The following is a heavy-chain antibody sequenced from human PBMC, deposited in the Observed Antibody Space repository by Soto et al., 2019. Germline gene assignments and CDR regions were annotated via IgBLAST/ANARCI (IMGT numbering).Heavy chain of an antibody. J-gene: IGHJ4*02. Sequence: QVQLVQSGAEVKKPGASVKVSCKASGYTFTSYDINWVRQATGQGLEWMGWMNPNSGNTGYAQKFQGRVNITRTPSISTSYMELSSLRSEDTAVYYCARGLGDYYDSSGRYYPDWGQGTLVTVSS. CDR2: MNPNSGNT. V-gene: IGHV1-8*01. CDR1: GYTFTSYD. CDR3: ARGLGDYYDSSGRYYPD. D-gene: IGHD3-22*01.